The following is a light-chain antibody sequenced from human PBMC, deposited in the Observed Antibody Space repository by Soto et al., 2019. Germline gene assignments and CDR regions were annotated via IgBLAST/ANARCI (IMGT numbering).Light chain of an antibody. V-gene: IGKV3-11*01. CDR1: QSVSSY. Sequence: EVVLTQSRATLSLSPGETATLSFRASQSVSSYLAWYQQKPGQAPRLLIYDASNRATGIPARFSASGSGTDFTLTISSLEPEDFAVYYCQQRSNWPYTFGQGTKVDIK. CDR3: QQRSNWPYT. CDR2: DAS. J-gene: IGKJ2*01.